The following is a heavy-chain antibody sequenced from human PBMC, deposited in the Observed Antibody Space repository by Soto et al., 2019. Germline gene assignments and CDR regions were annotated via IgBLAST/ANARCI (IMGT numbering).Heavy chain of an antibody. CDR2: IYYSGDT. J-gene: IGHJ5*01. Sequence: PSETLSLTCTVSGDSVTSASYYWSWVRQPPVKGLEWIGYIYYSGDTNYNPSLKSRVAISVDTSKNQFSLKLSSVTAADTALYYCARDGGLVRLANLLDSRGRGTLVNVSA. V-gene: IGHV4-61*01. CDR3: ARDGGLVRLANLLDS. D-gene: IGHD6-13*01. CDR1: GDSVTSASYY.